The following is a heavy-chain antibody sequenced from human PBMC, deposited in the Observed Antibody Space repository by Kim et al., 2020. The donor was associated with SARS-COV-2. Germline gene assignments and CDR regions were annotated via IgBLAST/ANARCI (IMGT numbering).Heavy chain of an antibody. V-gene: IGHV1-69*13. CDR2: IIPIFGTA. D-gene: IGHD6-13*01. J-gene: IGHJ4*02. CDR3: AMGENVPGIAAAEYTSDY. Sequence: SVKVSCKASGGTFSSYAISWVRQAPGQGLEWMGGIIPIFGTANYAQKFQGRVTITADESTSTAYMELSSLRSEDTAVYYCAMGENVPGIAAAEYTSDYWGQGTLVTVSS. CDR1: GGTFSSYA.